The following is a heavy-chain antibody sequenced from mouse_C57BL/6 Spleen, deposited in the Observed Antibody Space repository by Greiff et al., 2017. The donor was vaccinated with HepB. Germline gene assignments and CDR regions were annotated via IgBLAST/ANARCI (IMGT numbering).Heavy chain of an antibody. Sequence: VQLQQSGAELVKPGASVKMSCKASGYTFTTYPIEWMKQNHGKSLEWIGNFHPYNDDTKYNEKFKGKATLTVEKSSSTVYLELSRLTSDDSAVYYCARGGAYDGYSRYAMDYWGQGTSVTVSS. V-gene: IGHV1-47*01. CDR1: GYTFTTYP. CDR3: ARGGAYDGYSRYAMDY. J-gene: IGHJ4*01. D-gene: IGHD2-3*01. CDR2: FHPYNDDT.